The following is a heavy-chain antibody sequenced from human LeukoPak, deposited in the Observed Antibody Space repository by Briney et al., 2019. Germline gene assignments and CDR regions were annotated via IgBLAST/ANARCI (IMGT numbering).Heavy chain of an antibody. D-gene: IGHD6-13*01. Sequence: PGGSLRLSCAASGLTLSSEAMGWVRQLPGGGLEWVSTISPAGGTTYYAESMKGRFTISRDNSKSILYLQMNSLRVEDTAVYYCTKVRSGSSSWALRVFDYWGQGALVTVSS. CDR3: TKVRSGSSSWALRVFDY. CDR1: GLTLSSEA. CDR2: ISPAGGTT. J-gene: IGHJ4*02. V-gene: IGHV3-23*01.